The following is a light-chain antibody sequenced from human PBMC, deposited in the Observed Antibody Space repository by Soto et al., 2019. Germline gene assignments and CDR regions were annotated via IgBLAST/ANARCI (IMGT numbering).Light chain of an antibody. CDR3: QQYNNWPFP. J-gene: IGKJ4*01. CDR2: GAS. CDR1: QSVSSN. V-gene: IGKV3-15*01. Sequence: EIVMTQSPATLSVSPGERATLSCRASQSVSSNLAWYQQKPGQAPRLLIYGASTRATGIPARFSGSGCGSEFTLTMSSLQSEDFAVYYCQQYNNWPFPFGGGTEVEIK.